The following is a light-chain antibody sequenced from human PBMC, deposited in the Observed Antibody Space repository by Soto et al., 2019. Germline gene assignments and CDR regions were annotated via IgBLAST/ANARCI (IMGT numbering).Light chain of an antibody. J-gene: IGKJ1*01. CDR1: QNIFSS. CDR2: AAS. Sequence: DIPMTQSPSSLSASVGDRVTITCRAGQNIFSSLNWYQQKPGKAPKLLIYAASSLQSGVPSRFSGSGSGTDFTLTISSLQPEDFATYYCQLYNTYSGTFGQGTKVDIK. V-gene: IGKV1-39*01. CDR3: QLYNTYSGT.